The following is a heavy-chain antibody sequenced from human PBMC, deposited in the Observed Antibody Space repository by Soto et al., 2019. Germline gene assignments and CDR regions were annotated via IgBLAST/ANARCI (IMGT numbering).Heavy chain of an antibody. V-gene: IGHV4-34*01. CDR2: INHSGST. D-gene: IGHD2-2*01. CDR3: ARGPYCSSTSCNGGNFDY. CDR1: GGSFSGYY. J-gene: IGHJ4*02. Sequence: SETLSLTXAVYGGSFSGYYWSWIRQPPGKGLEWIGEINHSGSTNYNPSLKSRVTISVDTSKNQFSLKLSSVTAADTAVYYCARGPYCSSTSCNGGNFDYWGQGTLVTVSS.